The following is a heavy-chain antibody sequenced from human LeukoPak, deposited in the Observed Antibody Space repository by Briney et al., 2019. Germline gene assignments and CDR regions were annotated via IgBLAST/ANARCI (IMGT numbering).Heavy chain of an antibody. J-gene: IGHJ4*02. D-gene: IGHD1-26*01. Sequence: GGSLRLSCAASGFTFSSYGMSWVRQAPGKGLEWVSAISGSGGSTYYADSVKGRFTISRDNSKNTLYLQMNSLRADDTAVYYCAKGAWGSYYSLYFDYWGQGTLVTVSS. CDR1: GFTFSSYG. CDR3: AKGAWGSYYSLYFDY. CDR2: ISGSGGST. V-gene: IGHV3-23*01.